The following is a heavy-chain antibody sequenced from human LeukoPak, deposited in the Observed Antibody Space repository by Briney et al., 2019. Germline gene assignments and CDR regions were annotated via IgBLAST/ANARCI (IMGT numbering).Heavy chain of an antibody. J-gene: IGHJ6*04. CDR1: GFIFSTYT. D-gene: IGHD6-19*01. V-gene: IGHV3-30*04. CDR2: ISYDGDNI. Sequence: TGGSLRLSCAASGFIFSTYTMHWARQAPGKGLEWVALISYDGDNIFYADSVKGRFTISRDNSKNTMDLQMSSLRPEDAAVYSCARMHSSGWNGMDAWGKGATVTVSS. CDR3: ARMHSSGWNGMDA.